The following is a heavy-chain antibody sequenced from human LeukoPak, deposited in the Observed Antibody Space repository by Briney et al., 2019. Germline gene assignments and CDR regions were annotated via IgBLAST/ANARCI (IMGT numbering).Heavy chain of an antibody. J-gene: IGHJ4*02. V-gene: IGHV3-7*01. D-gene: IGHD2-2*03. Sequence: GGSLRLSCAASGFTFSNHWMSWVRQAPGKGLEWVANIKQDGSEKYYVDSVKGRFTISRDNAKNSLYLQMSSLRAEDTAVYYCARDWIGRGQTPYYFDYWGQGTLVTVSS. CDR2: IKQDGSEK. CDR1: GFTFSNHW. CDR3: ARDWIGRGQTPYYFDY.